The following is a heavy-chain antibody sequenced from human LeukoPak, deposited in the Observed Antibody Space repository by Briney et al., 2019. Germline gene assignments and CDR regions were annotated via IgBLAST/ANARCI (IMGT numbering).Heavy chain of an antibody. J-gene: IGHJ4*01. CDR3: ARDHRYAFDN. CDR1: GFNFIDYS. V-gene: IGHV3-48*01. CDR2: IGISSGNT. Sequence: GGSLRLSCAASGFNFIDYSMNWVRQAPGKGLEWISYIGISSGNTKYADSVKGRFTISRDKARNSLYLQMNSLRVEDTAVYYCARDHRYAFDNWGHGTMVTVSS. D-gene: IGHD5-12*01.